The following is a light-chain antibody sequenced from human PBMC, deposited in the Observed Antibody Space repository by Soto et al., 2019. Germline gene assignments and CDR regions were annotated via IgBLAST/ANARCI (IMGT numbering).Light chain of an antibody. Sequence: RLTQSPSSLSASVGDTVTISCRASQDISTYLAWYQHKPGKSPTLLIFGASSLHNGVPPRFAGSGSGSEFTLDINRLQPDDFATYYCQHYTLYSAPFGQGTRV. J-gene: IGKJ5*01. CDR1: QDISTY. CDR3: QHYTLYSAP. V-gene: IGKV1-5*01. CDR2: GAS.